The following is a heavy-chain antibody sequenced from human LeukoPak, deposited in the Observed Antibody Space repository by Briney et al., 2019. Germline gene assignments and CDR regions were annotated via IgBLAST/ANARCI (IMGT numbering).Heavy chain of an antibody. CDR3: TRDSSGPAVP. J-gene: IGHJ5*02. Sequence: GGSLRLSGTASGFSFGDNAMTWVRQAPGKGLEWVGFIRSKTYGGTTEYAASVKGRFTISRDDSKSIAYLQMNNLKTEDTAVYYCTRDSSGPAVPWGQGTLVTVSS. D-gene: IGHD5-12*01. V-gene: IGHV3-49*04. CDR2: IRSKTYGGTT. CDR1: GFSFGDNA.